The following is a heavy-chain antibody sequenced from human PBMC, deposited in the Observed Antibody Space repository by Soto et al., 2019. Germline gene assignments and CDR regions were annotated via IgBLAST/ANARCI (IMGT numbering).Heavy chain of an antibody. CDR3: AYFCLSTRCPGENDY. D-gene: IGHD2-2*01. Sequence: QVQLVQSGAEVKKPGASVKVSCKASGFTFTSYDVNWVRQAPGQGLEWMGWMNPNSGNTGYAQKLQGRVAMTTSPSIGTSYMELSSLTSEDTAVYYCAYFCLSTRCPGENDYWGQGTLVTVSS. CDR1: GFTFTSYD. CDR2: MNPNSGNT. V-gene: IGHV1-8*01. J-gene: IGHJ4*02.